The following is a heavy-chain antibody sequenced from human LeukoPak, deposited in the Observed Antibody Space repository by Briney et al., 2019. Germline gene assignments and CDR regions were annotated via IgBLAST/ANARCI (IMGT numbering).Heavy chain of an antibody. CDR1: GFTFSSYA. CDR2: ISGSGGST. D-gene: IGHD3-10*01. V-gene: IGHV3-23*01. CDR3: AKEYGSGTYYYYMDV. Sequence: TGGSLRLSCAASGFTFSSYAMSWVRQAPGKGLEWVSAISGSGGSTYYADSVKGRFTISRDNSKNTLYLQMNSLRAEDTAVYYCAKEYGSGTYYYYMDVWGKGTTVTVSS. J-gene: IGHJ6*03.